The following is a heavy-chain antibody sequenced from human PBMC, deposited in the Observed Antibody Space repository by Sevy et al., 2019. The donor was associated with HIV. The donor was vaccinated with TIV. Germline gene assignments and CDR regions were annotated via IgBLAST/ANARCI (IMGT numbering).Heavy chain of an antibody. D-gene: IGHD2-21*01. V-gene: IGHV3-7*01. J-gene: IGHJ4*02. Sequence: GGSLRLSCAASGFTATSYWMSWVRPAPGNVLEWVANIKQDGREKYYVDSVKGRFTISRDNAKNSLYLQMNSPRAEDTAVYYCARVPLLRRGCSEDYWGQGTLVTVSS. CDR1: GFTATSYW. CDR2: IKQDGREK. CDR3: ARVPLLRRGCSEDY.